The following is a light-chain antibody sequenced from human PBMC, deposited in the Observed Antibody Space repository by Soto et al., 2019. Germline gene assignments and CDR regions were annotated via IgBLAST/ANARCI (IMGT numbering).Light chain of an antibody. CDR1: QTLRRTY. CDR3: QQYYITPLT. J-gene: IGKJ4*01. CDR2: GAS. V-gene: IGKV3-20*01. Sequence: EIVLMQSPGILSLSPGERVTLSCRASQTLRRTYIAWYQQKPGQAPRLLIYGASNRATGIPDRFSGSGSGTDFTLTISSLQAEDVAVYYCQQYYITPLTFGGGTKVDI.